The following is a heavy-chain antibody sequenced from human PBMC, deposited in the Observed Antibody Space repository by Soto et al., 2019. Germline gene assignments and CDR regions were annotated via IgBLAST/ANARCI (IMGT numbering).Heavy chain of an antibody. Sequence: QVQLVESGGGVVQPGRSLRLSCATSGITFSSYGMHWVRQAPGKGLDWVAVIWHDGSKKYYADSVKGRFTISRDNSKNTLYLQMNSLRAEDTAVYYCAREKEHYDILTGYYNSGVGYWGQGTLVTVSS. J-gene: IGHJ4*02. CDR3: AREKEHYDILTGYYNSGVGY. CDR1: GITFSSYG. V-gene: IGHV3-33*01. CDR2: IWHDGSKK. D-gene: IGHD3-9*01.